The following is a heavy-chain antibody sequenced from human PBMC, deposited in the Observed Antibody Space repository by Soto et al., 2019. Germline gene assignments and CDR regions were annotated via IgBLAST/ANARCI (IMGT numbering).Heavy chain of an antibody. CDR2: ISKSGGTT. Sequence: GASLRLSCAASGFTFSAYEMHWVRQAPGQGLEWVSYISKSGGTTYYADSVKGRFTISRDDAKNSVYLQMSSLRPEDMAVYKCVREGHYYFDYWGQGALVTVSS. V-gene: IGHV3-48*03. CDR3: VREGHYYFDY. J-gene: IGHJ4*02. CDR1: GFTFSAYE.